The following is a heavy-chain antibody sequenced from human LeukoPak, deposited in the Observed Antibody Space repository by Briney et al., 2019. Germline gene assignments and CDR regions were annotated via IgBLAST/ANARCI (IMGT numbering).Heavy chain of an antibody. CDR3: AASTTMASTFGFDP. J-gene: IGHJ5*02. CDR1: GVSLSNYA. V-gene: IGHV3-30*04. Sequence: GGSLRLSCAPSGVSLSNYALDWVRQAPGKGLEWVASISYDGAKTYYTDSVKGRFTISRDDPSDTLSLHRDSLKAEDTALYYWAASTTMASTFGFDPRCQGTLVIVSS. CDR2: ISYDGAKT. D-gene: IGHD6-19*01.